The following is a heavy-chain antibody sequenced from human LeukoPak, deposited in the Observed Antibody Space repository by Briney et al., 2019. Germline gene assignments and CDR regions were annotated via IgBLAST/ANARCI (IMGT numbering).Heavy chain of an antibody. CDR2: IRYDGSNK. V-gene: IGHV3-30*02. D-gene: IGHD3-10*01. J-gene: IGHJ4*02. Sequence: GGSLRLSCAASRFTFSSYGMHWVRQAPGKGLEWVAFIRYDGSNKYYADSVKGRFTISRDNSKNTLYLQMNSLRAEDTAVYYCAKVRITMVRGALDYWGQGTLVTVSS. CDR1: RFTFSSYG. CDR3: AKVRITMVRGALDY.